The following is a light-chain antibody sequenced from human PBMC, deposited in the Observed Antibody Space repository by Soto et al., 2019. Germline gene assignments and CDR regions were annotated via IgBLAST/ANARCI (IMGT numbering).Light chain of an antibody. CDR1: RSVSSF. J-gene: IGKJ4*01. CDR3: QHHSDGPPRLT. V-gene: IGKV3-11*01. Sequence: EIVLTQSPATLSLSPGERATLSCGASRSVSSFLAWYQQKPGQAPRLLIYDASFRATGIPARFSGSGSGTDVTLTISSREPEDFAVYYCQHHSDGPPRLTFGGGTKVEIK. CDR2: DAS.